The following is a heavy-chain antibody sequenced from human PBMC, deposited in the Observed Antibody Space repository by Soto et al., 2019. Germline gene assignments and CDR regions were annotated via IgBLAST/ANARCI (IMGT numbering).Heavy chain of an antibody. CDR2: IYYSGST. Sequence: PSETLSLTCTVSGGSISSYYWSWIRQPPGKGLEWIGYIYYSGSTNYNPSLKSRVTISVHTSKNQFSLKLSSVTAADTAVYYCARHSNSSPYYYSYLAVWGKGTTVTVSS. V-gene: IGHV4-59*08. J-gene: IGHJ6*03. D-gene: IGHD1-7*01. CDR3: ARHSNSSPYYYSYLAV. CDR1: GGSISSYY.